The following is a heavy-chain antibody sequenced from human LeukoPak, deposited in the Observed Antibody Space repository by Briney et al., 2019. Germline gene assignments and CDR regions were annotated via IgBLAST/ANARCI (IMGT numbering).Heavy chain of an antibody. D-gene: IGHD2-21*01. J-gene: IGHJ4*02. CDR1: GYTFTGYY. Sequence: ASVKVSCKASGYTFTGYYMHWVRQAPGQGLEWMGWIHPNSGGTNYAQKFQGRVTVTRDTSISTTYMELSRLRSDDTAVYYCARDTLPTQHIVVVSAGYWGQGTLVTVSS. CDR2: IHPNSGGT. CDR3: ARDTLPTQHIVVVSAGY. V-gene: IGHV1-2*02.